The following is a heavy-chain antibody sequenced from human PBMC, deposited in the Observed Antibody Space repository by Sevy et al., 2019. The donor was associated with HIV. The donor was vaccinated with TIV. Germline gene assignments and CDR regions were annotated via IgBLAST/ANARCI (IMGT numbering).Heavy chain of an antibody. Sequence: GGSLRLSCAASGFTFSSYAMHWVRQAPGKGLEWVAVISYDGSNKYYADSVKGRFTTSRDNSKNRMYLQMNSLRAEDTAVYYCARVIVVVPAAMSGMDVWGQGTTVTVSS. CDR1: GFTFSSYA. J-gene: IGHJ6*02. D-gene: IGHD2-2*01. V-gene: IGHV3-30-3*01. CDR2: ISYDGSNK. CDR3: ARVIVVVPAAMSGMDV.